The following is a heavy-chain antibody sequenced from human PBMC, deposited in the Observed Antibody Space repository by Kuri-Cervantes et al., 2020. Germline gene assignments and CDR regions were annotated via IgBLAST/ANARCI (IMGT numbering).Heavy chain of an antibody. J-gene: IGHJ4*02. Sequence: GGSLRLSCAASGFTFSNYAMSWVRQAPGKGLEWVSVISGSGGSTYYADSVKGRFTISRDNSKNTLYLQMNSLRAEDTAVYYCAKVVAYGSGSYYNDWGQGTLVTVSS. CDR3: AKVVAYGSGSYYND. D-gene: IGHD3-10*01. V-gene: IGHV3-23*01. CDR2: ISGSGGST. CDR1: GFTFSNYA.